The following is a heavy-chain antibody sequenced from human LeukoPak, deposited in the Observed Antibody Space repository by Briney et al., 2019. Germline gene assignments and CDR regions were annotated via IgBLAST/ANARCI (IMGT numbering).Heavy chain of an antibody. D-gene: IGHD5-24*01. CDR3: ARELDGNGRWLDP. Sequence: SETLSLTCTVSGDSISEYYWSWIRQPPGKGLEWIGEVYYSGNTHYNPSLKSRVTISVDTSKNQFSLRLRSVSEAETAVYYCARELDGNGRWLDPWGQGTPVTVSS. V-gene: IGHV4-59*01. CDR2: VYYSGNT. CDR1: GDSISEYY. J-gene: IGHJ5*02.